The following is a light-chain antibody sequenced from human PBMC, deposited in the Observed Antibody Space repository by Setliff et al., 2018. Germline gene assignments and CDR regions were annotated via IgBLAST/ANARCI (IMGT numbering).Light chain of an antibody. V-gene: IGLV2-14*01. CDR1: SSDVGGYNY. CDR3: CSHTISSTRV. CDR2: NVG. Sequence: SALTQPASVSGSPGQSITISCTGTSSDVGGYNYVSWYQQHPGKAPKLMIYNVGNRPSGVSNRFSGSKSGNTASLTISGLQAEDEADYYCCSHTISSTRVFGTGTKVTV. J-gene: IGLJ1*01.